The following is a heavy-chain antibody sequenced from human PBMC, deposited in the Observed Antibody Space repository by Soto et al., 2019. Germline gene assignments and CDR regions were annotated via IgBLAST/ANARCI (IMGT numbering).Heavy chain of an antibody. J-gene: IGHJ6*02. Sequence: PGGSLRLSCAASGFTFSSYGMHWVRQAPGKGLEWVAVISYDGSNKYYADSVKGRFTISRDNSKNTLYLQMNSLRAEDTAVYYCAKEQQLGNYGMDVWGQGTTVTVSS. CDR3: AKEQQLGNYGMDV. CDR1: GFTFSSYG. CDR2: ISYDGSNK. D-gene: IGHD6-13*01. V-gene: IGHV3-30*18.